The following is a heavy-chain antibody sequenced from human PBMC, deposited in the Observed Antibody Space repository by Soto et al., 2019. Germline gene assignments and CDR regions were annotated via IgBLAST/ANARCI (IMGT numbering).Heavy chain of an antibody. CDR3: ARDFDDFWSGYLAV. V-gene: IGHV3-53*01. Sequence: PGGSLRLSCAASGFTVSSNYMSWVRQAPGKGLEWVSVIYSGGSTYYADSVKGRFTISRDNSKNTLYLQMNSLRAEDTAVYYCARDFDDFWSGYLAVWGQGTTVTVSS. CDR2: IYSGGST. CDR1: GFTVSSNY. J-gene: IGHJ6*02. D-gene: IGHD3-3*01.